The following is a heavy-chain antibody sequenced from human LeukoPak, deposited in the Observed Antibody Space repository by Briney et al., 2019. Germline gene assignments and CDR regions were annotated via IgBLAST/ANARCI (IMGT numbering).Heavy chain of an antibody. CDR2: ISAYNGNT. J-gene: IGHJ4*02. D-gene: IGHD3-22*01. CDR3: ARDAASDTSSYVVDVKSPYDY. Sequence: ASVKLSCNSSGYSFISNGISWVRQAPGPGLEGMGWISAYNGNTNYAQKVKGRVSMTTATSTSTAYMELSSARSDDTAVYYCARDAASDTSSYVVDVKSPYDYWGQGTLVTVSS. V-gene: IGHV1-18*01. CDR1: GYSFISNG.